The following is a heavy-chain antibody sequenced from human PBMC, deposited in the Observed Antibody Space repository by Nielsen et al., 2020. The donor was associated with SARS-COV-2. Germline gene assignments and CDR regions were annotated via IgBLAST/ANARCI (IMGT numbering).Heavy chain of an antibody. CDR1: GFTFSSYA. CDR3: AKSPDYYYDSSGYYPPYWYSDL. J-gene: IGHJ2*01. D-gene: IGHD3-22*01. V-gene: IGHV3-30*04. CDR2: ISYDGSNK. Sequence: GESLKISCAASGFTFSSYAMHWVRQAPGKGLEWVAVISYDGSNKYYADSVKGRFTISRDNSKNTLYLQMNSLRAEDTAVYYCAKSPDYYYDSSGYYPPYWYSDLWGRGTLVTVSS.